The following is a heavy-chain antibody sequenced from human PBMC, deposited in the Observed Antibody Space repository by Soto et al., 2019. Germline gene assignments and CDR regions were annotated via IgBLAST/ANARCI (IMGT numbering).Heavy chain of an antibody. CDR1: GFSLSTIGMC. CDR3: ARIHQYGQGCQDV. V-gene: IGHV2-70*01. D-gene: IGHD3-10*01. CDR2: IDWDDDK. J-gene: IGHJ6*02. Sequence: SGPTLVNPTHTLTLTCTFSGFSLSTIGMCVSWIRQPPGNSLEWLALIDWDDDKYYSTSLKTRLTISKETSKNQVVLTINNMDHVETDTYYCARIHQYGQGCQDVWGQGNTIAVSS.